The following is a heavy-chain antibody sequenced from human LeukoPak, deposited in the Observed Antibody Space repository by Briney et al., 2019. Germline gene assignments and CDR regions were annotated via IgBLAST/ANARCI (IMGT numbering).Heavy chain of an antibody. Sequence: SETLSLTCTVSGYSISSGYYWGWIRQPPGKGLEWLGTIYHSGTPYDNPSLRSRVTIEVDTSNNQFSLTVSSVTAADTAVYYCAKDLYSGSYQGWFDPWGQGTLATVSS. V-gene: IGHV4-38-2*02. CDR3: AKDLYSGSYQGWFDP. D-gene: IGHD1-26*01. CDR1: GYSISSGYY. CDR2: IYHSGTP. J-gene: IGHJ5*02.